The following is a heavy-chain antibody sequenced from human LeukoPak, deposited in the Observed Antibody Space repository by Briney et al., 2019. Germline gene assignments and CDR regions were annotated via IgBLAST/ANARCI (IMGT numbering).Heavy chain of an antibody. CDR3: ARETTVVTPIRCWYFDL. J-gene: IGHJ2*01. V-gene: IGHV3-30*04. CDR1: GFTFSTYA. CDR2: ISYDGSSK. Sequence: SGGSLRLSCAASGFTFSTYAMHWVRQAPGKGLEWVAVISYDGSSKYYADSVKGRFTISRDNSKNTLYLQMNSLRAEDTAVYYCARETTVVTPIRCWYFDLWGRGTLVTVSS. D-gene: IGHD4-23*01.